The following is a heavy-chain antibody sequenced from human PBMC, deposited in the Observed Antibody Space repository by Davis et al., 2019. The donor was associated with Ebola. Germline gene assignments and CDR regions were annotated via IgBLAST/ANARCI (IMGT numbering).Heavy chain of an antibody. J-gene: IGHJ4*02. Sequence: ASVKVSCKASGYTFTSYGISWVRQAPGQGLEWMGWISAYNGNTNYAQKLQGRVTMTTDTSTSTAYMELRSLRSDDTAVYYCARDRAMDYDFWSGYGTGDYWGQGTLVTVSS. CDR3: ARDRAMDYDFWSGYGTGDY. V-gene: IGHV1-18*01. CDR2: ISAYNGNT. D-gene: IGHD3-3*01. CDR1: GYTFTSYG.